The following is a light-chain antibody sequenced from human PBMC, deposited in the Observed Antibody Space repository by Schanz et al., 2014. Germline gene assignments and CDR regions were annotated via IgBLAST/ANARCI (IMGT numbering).Light chain of an antibody. J-gene: IGKJ1*01. CDR2: GAS. Sequence: ETVMTQSPATLSVSPGDRATLSCRASESVNVNLAWYQQKPGQAPRLLIYGASTRATAFPARFSGSGSGTEFTLTITRLEPEDFAVYYCQQYGSTPWMFGQGTEVEIK. CDR1: ESVNVN. CDR3: QQYGSTPWM. V-gene: IGKV3-15*01.